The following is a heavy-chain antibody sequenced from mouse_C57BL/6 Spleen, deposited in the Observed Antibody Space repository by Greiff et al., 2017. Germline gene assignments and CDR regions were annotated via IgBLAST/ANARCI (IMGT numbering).Heavy chain of an antibody. J-gene: IGHJ3*01. Sequence: EVQLQQSGPELVKPGASVKISCKASGYTFTDYYMNWVKQSHGKSLEWIGDINPNNGGTRYNQKFKGKATLTVDKSSSTAYMELRSLTSEDSAVYDCARRSDGSSPAWFAYWGQGTLVTVSA. CDR2: INPNNGGT. CDR1: GYTFTDYY. CDR3: ARRSDGSSPAWFAY. V-gene: IGHV1-26*01. D-gene: IGHD1-1*01.